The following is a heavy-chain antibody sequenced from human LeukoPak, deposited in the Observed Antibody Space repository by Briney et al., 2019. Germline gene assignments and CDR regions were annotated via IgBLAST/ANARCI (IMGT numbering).Heavy chain of an antibody. CDR2: ISAYDGNT. CDR3: ARDHIVVVPAALMDV. Sequence: ASVKVSCKASGYTFTSYGISWVRRAPGQGLEWMGWISAYDGNTNYAQKLQGRVTMTTDTSTSTAYMELRSLRSDDTAVYYCARDHIVVVPAALMDVWGKGTTVTVSS. V-gene: IGHV1-18*01. D-gene: IGHD2-2*01. CDR1: GYTFTSYG. J-gene: IGHJ6*03.